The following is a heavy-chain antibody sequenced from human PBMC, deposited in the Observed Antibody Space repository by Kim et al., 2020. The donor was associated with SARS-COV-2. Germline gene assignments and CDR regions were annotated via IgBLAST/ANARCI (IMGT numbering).Heavy chain of an antibody. CDR2: THDSEAA. CDR3: AREVPDYGGPREYIDH. CDR1: GGSISYYY. Sequence: SETLSLTCAVSGGSISYYYWSWVRQPPGKGLEWIGHTHDSEAANYNPSLKSRLSLSVDTSKNQFSLNLSSVTTADTAIYYCAREVPDYGGPREYIDHWGPELVVTVSS. J-gene: IGHJ5*02. V-gene: IGHV4-59*01. D-gene: IGHD4-17*01.